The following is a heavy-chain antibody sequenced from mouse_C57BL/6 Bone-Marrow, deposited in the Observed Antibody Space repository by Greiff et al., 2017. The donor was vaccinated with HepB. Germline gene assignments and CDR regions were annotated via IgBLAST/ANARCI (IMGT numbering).Heavy chain of an antibody. CDR3: AEAFYYGNYWYFDV. J-gene: IGHJ1*03. V-gene: IGHV1-64*01. CDR2: IHPNSGST. D-gene: IGHD2-1*01. CDR1: GYTFTSYW. Sequence: VQLQQPGAELVKPGASVKLSCKASGYTFTSYWMHWVKQRPGQGLEWIGMIHPNSGSTNYNEKFKSKATLTVDKSSSTAYMQLSSLTSEDSAVYYSAEAFYYGNYWYFDVWGTGTTVTVSS.